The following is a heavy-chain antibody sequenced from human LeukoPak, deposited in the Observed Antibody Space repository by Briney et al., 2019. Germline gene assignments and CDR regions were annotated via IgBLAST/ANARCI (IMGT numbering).Heavy chain of an antibody. CDR2: IYYSGST. J-gene: IGHJ6*02. CDR1: GGSISGYY. Sequence: SETLSLTCTVSGGSISGYYWSWIRQPPGKGLEWIGYIYYSGSTNYNPSLKSRVTISVDTSKNQFSLKLSSVTAADTAVYYCARYYYDSSGYLFYGMDVWGQGTTVTVSS. CDR3: ARYYYDSSGYLFYGMDV. V-gene: IGHV4-59*01. D-gene: IGHD3-22*01.